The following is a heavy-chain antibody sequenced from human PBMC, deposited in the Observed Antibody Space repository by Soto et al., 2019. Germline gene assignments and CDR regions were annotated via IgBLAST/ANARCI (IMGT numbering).Heavy chain of an antibody. J-gene: IGHJ2*01. D-gene: IGHD2-8*02. CDR1: GFTFDTYT. V-gene: IGHV3-21*01. CDR3: ARGSASKSGHLWYFDL. CDR2: ISATTTYK. Sequence: NPGGSLRLSCTASGFTFDTYTMNWLRQAPGRGLEWVSSISATTTYKYYAASVEGRFTISRDNAKNSLYLQTNSLGAEDTAVYYCARGSASKSGHLWYFDLWGRGTLVTVSS.